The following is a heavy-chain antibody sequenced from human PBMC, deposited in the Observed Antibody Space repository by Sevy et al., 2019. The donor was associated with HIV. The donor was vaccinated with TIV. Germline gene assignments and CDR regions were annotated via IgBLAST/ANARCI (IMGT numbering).Heavy chain of an antibody. J-gene: IGHJ6*02. CDR2: MSPNTGAT. CDR1: GYTFTSYD. CDR3: ARGGNGDFWSYEYYYYGMDV. D-gene: IGHD3-3*01. V-gene: IGHV1-8*01. Sequence: ASVKVSCEACGYTFTSYDINWVRQAPGQGLEWMGWMSPNTGATGFAQKFQGRVTLTRNKSITTAYMELSSLTYEHTAVYYCARGGNGDFWSYEYYYYGMDVWGQGTTVTVSS.